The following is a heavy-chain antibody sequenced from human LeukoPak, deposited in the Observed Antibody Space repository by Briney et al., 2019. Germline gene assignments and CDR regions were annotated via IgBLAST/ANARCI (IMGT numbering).Heavy chain of an antibody. V-gene: IGHV4-30-4*01. CDR3: ARGSAGYSGYENYWFDP. CDR2: IYYSGST. CDR1: GGSISSGDYY. Sequence: SQTLPLTCTVSGGSISSGDYYWSWIRQPPGKGLEWIGYIYYSGSTYYNPSLKSRVTISVDTSKNQFSLELSSVTAADTAVYYCARGSAGYSGYENYWFDPWGQGTLVTVSS. J-gene: IGHJ5*02. D-gene: IGHD5-12*01.